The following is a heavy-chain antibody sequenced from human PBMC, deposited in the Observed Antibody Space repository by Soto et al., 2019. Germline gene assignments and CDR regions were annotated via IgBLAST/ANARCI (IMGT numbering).Heavy chain of an antibody. CDR3: TRSRELSQPLPIFDP. J-gene: IGHJ5*02. D-gene: IGHD1-7*01. Sequence: QVQLVQSGAEVKKPGASVKVSCKASGYIFTSYYLHWVRQAPGQGLEWMGIIHPSAGSTTYAQKFQGRVTMTRDTSTSTVYMELSSLRSEDTAVYYCTRSRELSQPLPIFDPWGQGTLVTVSS. CDR1: GYIFTSYY. CDR2: IHPSAGST. V-gene: IGHV1-46*03.